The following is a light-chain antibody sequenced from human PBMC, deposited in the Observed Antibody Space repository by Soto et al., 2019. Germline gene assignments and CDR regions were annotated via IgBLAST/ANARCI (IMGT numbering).Light chain of an antibody. CDR3: QQYSTSRQVT. CDR1: QSVSANY. Sequence: ESVLTQSPGTLPVSPGETVTLSCRASQSVSANYLAWYQQKPGQAPRLLIYDASSRATGTPDRFSGSGSGTDLTLTIRRLEPEDFAVYYCQQYSTSRQVTFGGGTKVEIK. CDR2: DAS. J-gene: IGKJ4*01. V-gene: IGKV3-20*01.